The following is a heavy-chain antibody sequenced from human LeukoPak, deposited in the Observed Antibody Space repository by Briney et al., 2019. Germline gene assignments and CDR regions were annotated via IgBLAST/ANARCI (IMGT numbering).Heavy chain of an antibody. Sequence: GGSLRLSCAASGFTFSNFAMHWVRQAPGKGLEWVAVISNDTNHKYYTDSVRGRFSISRDNSKNTLYLQMNSLRTEDTAVYYWSRDMIGVPADDFVSWG. CDR2: ISNDTNHK. CDR1: GFTFSNFA. J-gene: IGHJ5*01. V-gene: IGHV3-30*04. D-gene: IGHD2-2*01. CDR3: SRDMIGVPADDFVS.